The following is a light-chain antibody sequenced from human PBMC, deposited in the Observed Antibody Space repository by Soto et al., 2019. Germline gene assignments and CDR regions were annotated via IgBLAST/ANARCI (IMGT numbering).Light chain of an antibody. J-gene: IGLJ1*01. CDR1: SGSLS. CDR3: AGRDDSLSGLYV. CDR2: SNY. Sequence: QSVLTQPPSASGTPGQRVTISCSASSGSLSVDWYQHLPGTAPKLLIYSNYQRPSGVPDRFSGSKSGTSASLVISGLQSEDDADYYCAGRDDSLSGLYVLGTGTKVTVL. V-gene: IGLV1-44*01.